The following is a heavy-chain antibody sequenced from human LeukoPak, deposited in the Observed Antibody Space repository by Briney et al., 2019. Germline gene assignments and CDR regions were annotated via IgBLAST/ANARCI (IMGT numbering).Heavy chain of an antibody. D-gene: IGHD6-19*01. V-gene: IGHV1-18*04. J-gene: IGHJ4*02. CDR3: AREVRGWYFDY. CDR2: MSAYNDNT. CDR1: GYTFTSYG. Sequence: GASVTVSCKASGYTFTSYGISWVRQAPGQGLEGMGWMSAYNDNTNYAQKLQGRVTITTDTSTSTAYMELRSLRSDDTAVYYCAREVRGWYFDYWGQGTLVTVSS.